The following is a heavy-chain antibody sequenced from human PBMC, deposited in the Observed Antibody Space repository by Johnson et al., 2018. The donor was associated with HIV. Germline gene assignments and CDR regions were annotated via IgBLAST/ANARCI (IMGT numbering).Heavy chain of an antibody. CDR3: AKDRAWRVGLASAFDI. J-gene: IGHJ3*02. V-gene: IGHV3-48*01. D-gene: IGHD2-21*01. CDR2: ISSSGRTI. Sequence: VQLVESGGGLVQPGGSLRLSCAASGFTVSSNYMSWVRQAPGKGLEWVSYISSSGRTIYDADSVKGRFTISRDNSKNTLYLQMNSLRAEDTAVYYCAKDRAWRVGLASAFDIWGQGTMVTVSS. CDR1: GFTVSSNY.